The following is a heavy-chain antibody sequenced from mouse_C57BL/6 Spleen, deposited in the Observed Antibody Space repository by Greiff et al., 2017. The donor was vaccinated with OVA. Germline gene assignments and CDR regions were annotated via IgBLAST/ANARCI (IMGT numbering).Heavy chain of an antibody. CDR2: IRNKANGYTT. D-gene: IGHD1-2*01. CDR3: ARYRGTTAYWYFDV. V-gene: IGHV7-3*01. J-gene: IGHJ1*03. Sequence: EVQGVESGGGLVQPGGSLSLSCAASGLTFTDYYMSWVRQPPGKALEWLGFIRNKANGYTTEYSASVKGRFTISRDNSQSILYLQMNALRAEDSATYYCARYRGTTAYWYFDVWGTGTTVTVSS. CDR1: GLTFTDYY.